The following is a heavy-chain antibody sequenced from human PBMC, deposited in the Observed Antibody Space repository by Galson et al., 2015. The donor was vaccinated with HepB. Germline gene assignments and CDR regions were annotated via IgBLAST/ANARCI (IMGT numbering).Heavy chain of an antibody. V-gene: IGHV3-30*18. J-gene: IGHJ6*03. D-gene: IGHD3-3*01. CDR1: GFTFSSYG. CDR3: AKASGIFGGAYYYSMDV. CDR2: ISYDGSNK. Sequence: SLRLSCAASGFTFSSYGMHWVRQAPGKGLEWVAVISYDGSNKYYADSVKGRFTISRDNSKNTLYLQMNSLRAEDTAVYYCAKASGIFGGAYYYSMDVWGKGTTVTVSS.